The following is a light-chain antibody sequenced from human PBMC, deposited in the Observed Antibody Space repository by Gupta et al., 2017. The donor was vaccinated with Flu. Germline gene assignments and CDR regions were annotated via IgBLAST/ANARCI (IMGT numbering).Light chain of an antibody. CDR3: QQYYNTPQT. Sequence: LGERATINCKSSQSLLYRFTKKNYLAWYQQRAGQPPKLLISWAFTRESGVPDRFSASGSETDFTLTISNLQAEDVAIYYCQQYYNTPQTFGQGTKVEIK. CDR1: QSLLYRFTKKNY. V-gene: IGKV4-1*01. CDR2: WAF. J-gene: IGKJ1*01.